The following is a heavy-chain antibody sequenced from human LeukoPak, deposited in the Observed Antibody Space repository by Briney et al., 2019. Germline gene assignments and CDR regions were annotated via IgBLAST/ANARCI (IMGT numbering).Heavy chain of an antibody. CDR3: ARGRNPKPIDY. J-gene: IGHJ4*02. CDR2: INGPSNNI. Sequence: GGSLRLSCAASGFNFGDYFMSWIRQAPGKGLEWVAFINGPSNNIRYADSVEGRFTISRDNAKNSLYLQMNSLRVEDTAVYYCARGRNPKPIDYWGQGTLVTVSS. D-gene: IGHD1-14*01. V-gene: IGHV3-11*04. CDR1: GFNFGDYF.